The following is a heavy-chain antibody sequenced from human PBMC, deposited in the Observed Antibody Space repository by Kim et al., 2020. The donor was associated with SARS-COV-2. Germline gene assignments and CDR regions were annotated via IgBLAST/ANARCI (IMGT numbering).Heavy chain of an antibody. D-gene: IGHD6-6*01. CDR2: YT. Sequence: YTNYADSVKGRFTISRYNAKNSLYLQMNSRRAEDTAVYYCSRDLSSSSFDWGQGTLVTVSS. J-gene: IGHJ4*02. V-gene: IGHV3-11*05. CDR3: SRDLSSSSFD.